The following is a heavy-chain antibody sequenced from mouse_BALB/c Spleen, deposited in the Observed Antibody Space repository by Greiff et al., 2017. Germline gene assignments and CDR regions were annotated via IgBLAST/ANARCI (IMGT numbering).Heavy chain of an antibody. CDR3: AREFITTASWFAY. D-gene: IGHD1-2*01. J-gene: IGHJ3*01. CDR1: GYTFSSYW. Sequence: QVQLQQSGAELMKPGASVKISCKATGYTFSSYWIEWVKQRPGHGLEWIGEILPGSGSTNYNEKFKGKATFTADTSSNTAYMQLSSLTSEDSAVYYCAREFITTASWFAYWGQGTLVTVSA. V-gene: IGHV1-9*01. CDR2: ILPGSGST.